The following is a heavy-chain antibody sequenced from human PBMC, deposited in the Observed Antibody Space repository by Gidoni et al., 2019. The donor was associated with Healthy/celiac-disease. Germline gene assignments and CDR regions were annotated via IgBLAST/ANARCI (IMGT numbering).Heavy chain of an antibody. Sequence: EVQLVESGGGLVKPGRSLRRSCTASGFTFGDYAMSWFRQAPGKGLEWVGFIRSKAYGGTTEYAASVKGRFTISRDDSKSIAYLQMNSLKTEDTAVYYCTRINPILTGFYYYGMDVWGQGTTVTVSS. J-gene: IGHJ6*02. CDR2: IRSKAYGGTT. CDR1: GFTFGDYA. CDR3: TRINPILTGFYYYGMDV. D-gene: IGHD3-9*01. V-gene: IGHV3-49*05.